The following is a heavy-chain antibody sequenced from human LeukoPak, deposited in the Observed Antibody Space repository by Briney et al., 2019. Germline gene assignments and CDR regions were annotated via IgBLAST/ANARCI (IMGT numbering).Heavy chain of an antibody. CDR1: GGTFSSYA. Sequence: ASVKVSCKASGGTFSSYAISLVRQAPGQGLEWMGGIIPIFGTANYAQKFQGRVTVTADESTSTAYMELSSLRSEDTAVYYCARGDEMATINYFDYWGQGTLVTVSS. D-gene: IGHD5-24*01. V-gene: IGHV1-69*13. CDR2: IIPIFGTA. J-gene: IGHJ4*02. CDR3: ARGDEMATINYFDY.